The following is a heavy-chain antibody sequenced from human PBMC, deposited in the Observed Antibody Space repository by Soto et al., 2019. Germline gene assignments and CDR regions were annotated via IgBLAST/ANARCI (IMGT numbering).Heavy chain of an antibody. J-gene: IGHJ5*02. CDR2: IYYDGSA. D-gene: IGHD5-18*01. Sequence: QVQLQESGPGLVKPSQTLSLTCTVSGGSINTADYYWTWIRQTPGQGLEWLVNIYYDGSAYPNPSLRGRLTASVYTTKNHFSLNLFSVTATATAVNYCARFVRDTAHFYNWFDHCGQAPLVTVSS. CDR1: GGSINTADYY. V-gene: IGHV4-30-4*01. CDR3: ARFVRDTAHFYNWFDH.